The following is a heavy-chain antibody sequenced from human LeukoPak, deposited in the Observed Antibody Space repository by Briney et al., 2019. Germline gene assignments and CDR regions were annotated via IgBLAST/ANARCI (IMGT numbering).Heavy chain of an antibody. J-gene: IGHJ4*02. V-gene: IGHV3-23*01. CDR1: GLSFSSFA. CDR3: ARASWVSTADAVR. CDR2: MKGTGEK. D-gene: IGHD3-16*01. Sequence: PGGSLTLSCAASGLSFSSFAMSWVRQAPASGLEWLSSMKGTGEKFYADSVRGRFTLSRDDSRNTVYLQLNNLRVEDTAVYYCARASWVSTADAVRWGQGTVVTVSS.